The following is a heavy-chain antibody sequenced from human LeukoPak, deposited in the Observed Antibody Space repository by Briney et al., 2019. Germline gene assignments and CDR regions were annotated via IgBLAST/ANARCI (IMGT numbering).Heavy chain of an antibody. CDR2: INQDGSEK. D-gene: IGHD1-26*01. J-gene: IGHJ4*02. Sequence: PGGSLRLSCAASGFTFSGFWMSWVRQAPGKGVEWVANINQDGSEKYYVDSVKGRFTISRDNAKSSLYLQMNSLRAEDTAVYYCARDQVGPEDWGQGTLVTVSS. CDR1: GFTFSGFW. CDR3: ARDQVGPED. V-gene: IGHV3-7*01.